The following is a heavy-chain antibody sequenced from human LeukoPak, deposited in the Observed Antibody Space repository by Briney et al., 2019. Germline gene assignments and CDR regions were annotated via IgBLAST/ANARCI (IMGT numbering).Heavy chain of an antibody. D-gene: IGHD3-16*02. CDR3: ATGRLGELSPLDY. Sequence: GASVKVSCKASGYTFTSYDINWVRQATGQGLEWMGWMNPNSGNTGYAQKFQGRVAMTRNTSISTAYMELSSLRSEDTAVYYCATGRLGELSPLDYWGQGTLVTVSS. CDR2: MNPNSGNT. J-gene: IGHJ4*02. CDR1: GYTFTSYD. V-gene: IGHV1-8*01.